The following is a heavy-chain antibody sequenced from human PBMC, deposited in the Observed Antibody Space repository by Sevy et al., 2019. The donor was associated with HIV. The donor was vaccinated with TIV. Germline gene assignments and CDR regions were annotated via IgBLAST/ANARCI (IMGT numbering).Heavy chain of an antibody. CDR3: ARESRGSLEGFDI. CDR1: GFTFSTYS. D-gene: IGHD1-26*01. Sequence: GGSLRLSCAASGFTFSTYSMHWVRQAPGKGLVWVSRINSDGNYRSYVESVEGRFTISRDNAQNTLFLQMSSLRVEDTAVYYCARESRGSLEGFDIWGQGTMVTVSS. CDR2: INSDGNYR. V-gene: IGHV3-74*01. J-gene: IGHJ3*02.